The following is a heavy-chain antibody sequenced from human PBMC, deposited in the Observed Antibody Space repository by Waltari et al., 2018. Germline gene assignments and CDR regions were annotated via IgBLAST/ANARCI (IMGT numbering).Heavy chain of an antibody. Sequence: QVQLAQSGAEVKSPGSSVTISCKASGLSLRGYTSSWVRQAPGQGLGWMGGFIPLSGSQRYTQKFQGRLTITADGSTRTTVMELRNLRYEDTAVYFCARGYRYASSERFYLDYWGQGTPVIVSS. CDR3: ARGYRYASSERFYLDY. CDR1: GLSLRGYT. CDR2: FIPLSGSQ. V-gene: IGHV1-69*12. D-gene: IGHD3-16*02. J-gene: IGHJ4*02.